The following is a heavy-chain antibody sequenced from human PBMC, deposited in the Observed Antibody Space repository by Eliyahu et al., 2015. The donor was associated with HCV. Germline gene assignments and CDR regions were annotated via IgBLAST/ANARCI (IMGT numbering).Heavy chain of an antibody. Sequence: GLEWIGSIYYSGSTYYNPSLKSRVTISVDTSKNQFSLKLSSVTAADTAVYYCARHYRGYSSSWYDYWGQGTLVTVSS. D-gene: IGHD6-13*01. CDR3: ARHYRGYSSSWYDY. J-gene: IGHJ4*02. CDR2: IYYSGST. V-gene: IGHV4-39*01.